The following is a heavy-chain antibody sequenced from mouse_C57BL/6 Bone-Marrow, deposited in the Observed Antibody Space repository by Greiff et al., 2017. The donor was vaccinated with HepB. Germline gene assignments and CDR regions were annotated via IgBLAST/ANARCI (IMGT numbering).Heavy chain of an antibody. CDR3: AGYYYGSGSWFAY. CDR2: IHPNSGST. D-gene: IGHD1-1*01. CDR1: GYTFTSYW. J-gene: IGHJ3*01. Sequence: QVQLQQPGAELVKPGASVKLSCKASGYTFTSYWMHWVKQRPGQGLEWIGMIHPNSGSTNYNEKFKSKATLTVDKSSSTAYMQLSSLTSEDSAVYYCAGYYYGSGSWFAYWGQGTLVTVS. V-gene: IGHV1-64*01.